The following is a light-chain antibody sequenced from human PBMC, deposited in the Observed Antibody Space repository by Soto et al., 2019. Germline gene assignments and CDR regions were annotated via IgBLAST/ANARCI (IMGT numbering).Light chain of an antibody. J-gene: IGLJ1*01. CDR3: SSYTSSSTKV. V-gene: IGLV2-14*01. CDR1: SSDVAFYNH. CDR2: EVN. Sequence: QSVLTQPASVSGSPGQSITISCTGTSSDVAFYNHVSWYQQHPGKAPKLLIYEVNNWPSGVSHRFSGSKSGNTASLTISGLQAEDEADYYCSSYTSSSTKVFGTGTKVTAL.